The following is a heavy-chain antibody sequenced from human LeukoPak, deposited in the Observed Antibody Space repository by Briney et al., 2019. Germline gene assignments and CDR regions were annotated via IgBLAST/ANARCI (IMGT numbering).Heavy chain of an antibody. J-gene: IGHJ1*01. CDR2: ISYDGSNK. D-gene: IGHD4-17*01. V-gene: IGHV3-30*18. Sequence: GGSLRLSCAASGFTFSSYGMHWVRQAPGKGLEWVAVISYDGSNKYYADSVKGRFTISRDNSKNTLYLQMNSLRAEDTAVYYCAKDPNYGDYAPEYFQHWGQGTLVTASS. CDR1: GFTFSSYG. CDR3: AKDPNYGDYAPEYFQH.